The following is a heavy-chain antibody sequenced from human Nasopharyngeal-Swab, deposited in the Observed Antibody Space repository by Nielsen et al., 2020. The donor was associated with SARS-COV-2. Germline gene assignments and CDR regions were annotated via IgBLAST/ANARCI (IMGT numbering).Heavy chain of an antibody. D-gene: IGHD3-10*01. CDR1: GYTFTSYA. CDR3: AREFTMVRGVIINAFDI. Sequence: ASVKVSCKASGYTFTSYAMHWVRQAPGQRLEWMGWINAGNGNTKYSQKFQGRVTITRDTSASTAYMELSSLRSEDTAVYYCAREFTMVRGVIINAFDIWSQGTMVIVSS. CDR2: INAGNGNT. V-gene: IGHV1-3*01. J-gene: IGHJ3*02.